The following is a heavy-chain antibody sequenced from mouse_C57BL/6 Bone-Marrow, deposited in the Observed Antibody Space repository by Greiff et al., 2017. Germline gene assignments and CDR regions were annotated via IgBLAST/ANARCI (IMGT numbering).Heavy chain of an antibody. CDR1: GYTFTGYW. J-gene: IGHJ1*03. Sequence: QVQLQQSGAELMKPGASVKLSCKATGYTFTGYWIEWVKQRPGHGLEWIGEILPGSGSTNYNEKFKGKATFTADTSANTAYMQLSSLITEDSAIYYGARDHYGSSYGYFDVWGTGTTVTVSS. CDR3: ARDHYGSSYGYFDV. CDR2: ILPGSGST. V-gene: IGHV1-9*01. D-gene: IGHD1-1*01.